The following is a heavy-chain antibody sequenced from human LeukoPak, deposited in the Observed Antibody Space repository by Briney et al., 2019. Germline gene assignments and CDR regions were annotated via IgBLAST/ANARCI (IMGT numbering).Heavy chain of an antibody. CDR1: GTSFTSYS. Sequence: GASVKVSCKVSGTSFTSYSLNWVRQAPGQGLEWVGEVMPMFGTTTYAQKFEDRVTITMDESTSTVYMELKSLTFEDTAVYFCARELGDVAMVFKSWGQGTLVTVSS. J-gene: IGHJ1*01. CDR3: ARELGDVAMVFKS. V-gene: IGHV1-69*05. D-gene: IGHD3-16*01. CDR2: VMPMFGTT.